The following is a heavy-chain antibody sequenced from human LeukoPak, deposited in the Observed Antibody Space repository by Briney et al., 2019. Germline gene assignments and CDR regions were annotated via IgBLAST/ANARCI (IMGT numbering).Heavy chain of an antibody. CDR3: ARDVHYDSSGPDY. V-gene: IGHV4-38-2*02. D-gene: IGHD3-22*01. CDR1: GYSISSGYS. CDR2: IYHSGST. J-gene: IGHJ4*02. Sequence: TSETLSLTCTVSGYSISSGYSWGWIRQPPGKGLEWIGSIYHSGSTYYNPSLKSRVTISVDTSKNQFSLKLSSVTAADTAVYYCARDVHYDSSGPDYWGQGTLVTVSS.